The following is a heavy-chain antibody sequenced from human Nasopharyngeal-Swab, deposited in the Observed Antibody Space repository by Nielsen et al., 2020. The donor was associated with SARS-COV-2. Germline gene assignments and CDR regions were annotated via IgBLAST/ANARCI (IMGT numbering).Heavy chain of an antibody. J-gene: IGHJ4*02. CDR3: ARDSQYSSSWYLIDY. CDR1: GFTFSSYA. D-gene: IGHD6-13*01. V-gene: IGHV3-21*01. CDR2: ISSSSSYI. Sequence: GESLKISCAASGFTFSSYAMSWVRQAPGKGLEWVSSISSSSSYIYYADSVKGRFTISRDNAKNSLYLQMNSLRAEDTAVYYCARDSQYSSSWYLIDYWGQGTLVTVSS.